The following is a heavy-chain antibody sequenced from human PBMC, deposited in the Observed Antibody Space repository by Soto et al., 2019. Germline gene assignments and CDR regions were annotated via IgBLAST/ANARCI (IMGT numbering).Heavy chain of an antibody. CDR1: GFTFSTYS. Sequence: GGSLRLSCKASGFTFSTYSMNWVRQAPGKGLDWVASISGAGGTTYYADSVRGRFTVSRDNSKNTLYLDMHNLSAGDTAVYYCAKGVLPAPPIDTWGQGTLVTVSS. CDR3: AKGVLPAPPIDT. CDR2: ISGAGGTT. J-gene: IGHJ5*02. V-gene: IGHV3-23*01. D-gene: IGHD2-2*01.